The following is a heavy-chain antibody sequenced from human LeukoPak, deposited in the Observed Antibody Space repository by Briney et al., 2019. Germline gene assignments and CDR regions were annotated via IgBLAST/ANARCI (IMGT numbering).Heavy chain of an antibody. V-gene: IGHV3-7*05. J-gene: IGHJ4*02. CDR2: IKTDGSEK. D-gene: IGHD1-26*01. CDR1: GFTFSNYW. CDR3: ARRVGAIDF. Sequence: GGSLRLSCAASGFTFSNYWMSWVRQTPGKGLEWVANIKTDGSEKYYVDSVEGRFIISRDNAKNALFLRMNSLRAEDTAVYYCARRVGAIDFWGQGTLVTVSS.